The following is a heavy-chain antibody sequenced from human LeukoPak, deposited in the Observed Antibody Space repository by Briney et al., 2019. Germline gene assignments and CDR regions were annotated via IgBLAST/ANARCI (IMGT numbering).Heavy chain of an antibody. CDR2: IWYDGSNK. V-gene: IGHV3-33*01. CDR1: GYTLTELA. J-gene: IGHJ4*02. CDR3: AREHVLLWFGEPGVDY. D-gene: IGHD3-10*01. Sequence: SCKVSGYTLTELAMHWVRQAPGKGLEWVAVIWYDGSNKYYADSVKGRFTISRDNSKNTLYLQMNSLRAEDTAVYYCAREHVLLWFGEPGVDYWGQGTLVTVSS.